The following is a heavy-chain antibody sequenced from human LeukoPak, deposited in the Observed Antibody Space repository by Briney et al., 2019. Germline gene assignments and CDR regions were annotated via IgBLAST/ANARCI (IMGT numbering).Heavy chain of an antibody. D-gene: IGHD2-2*01. V-gene: IGHV1-2*02. CDR2: INPNSGGT. J-gene: IGHJ5*02. CDR1: GYTFTGYY. CDR3: ARPYCSSTSCYENWFDP. Sequence: ASVTVSCKASGYTFTGYYMHWVRQAPGQGLEWMGWINPNSGGTNYAQKFQGRVTMTRDTPISTAYMELSRLRSDDTAVYYCARPYCSSTSCYENWFDPWGQGTLVTVSS.